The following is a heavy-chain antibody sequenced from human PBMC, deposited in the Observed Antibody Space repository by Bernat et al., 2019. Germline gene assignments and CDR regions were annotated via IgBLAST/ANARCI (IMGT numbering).Heavy chain of an antibody. D-gene: IGHD5-18*01. CDR3: ATGIQLWTRYFDY. J-gene: IGHJ4*02. V-gene: IGHV3-23*04. Sequence: EVQLVESGGGLVKPGGSLRLSCAVSGFTFSDYYMNWVRQAPGKGLEWVSAISGSGGSTYYADSVKGRFTISRDNAKNTLYLQMNSLRAEDTAVYYCATGIQLWTRYFDYWGQGTLVTVSS. CDR2: ISGSGGST. CDR1: GFTFSDYY.